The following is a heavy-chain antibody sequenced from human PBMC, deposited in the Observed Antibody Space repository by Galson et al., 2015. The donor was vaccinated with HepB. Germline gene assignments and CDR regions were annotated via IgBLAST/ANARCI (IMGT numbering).Heavy chain of an antibody. Sequence: SLRLSCAASGFTFSSYAMHWVRQAPGKGLEWVAVISYDGSNKYYADSVKGRFTISRDNSKNTLYLQMNSLRAEDTAVYYCARELLGYCSGGSCYPLDAFDYWGQGTLVTVSS. V-gene: IGHV3-30*04. CDR1: GFTFSSYA. CDR3: ARELLGYCSGGSCYPLDAFDY. CDR2: ISYDGSNK. J-gene: IGHJ4*02. D-gene: IGHD2-15*01.